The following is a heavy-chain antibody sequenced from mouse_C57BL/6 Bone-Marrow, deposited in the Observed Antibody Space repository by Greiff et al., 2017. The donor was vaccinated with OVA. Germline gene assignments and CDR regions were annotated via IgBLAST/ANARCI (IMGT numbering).Heavy chain of an antibody. D-gene: IGHD2-1*01. J-gene: IGHJ3*01. CDR2: IDPSDSYT. CDR3: ARGGGNYFTSWFAY. Sequence: QVQLQQPGAELVMPGASVKLSCKASGYTFTSYWMYWVKQRPGQGLEWIGEIDPSDSYTNYNQKFKGKSTLTVDKSSSTAYMQLSSLTSEDSAVYYCARGGGNYFTSWFAYWGQGTLVTVSA. V-gene: IGHV1-69*01. CDR1: GYTFTSYW.